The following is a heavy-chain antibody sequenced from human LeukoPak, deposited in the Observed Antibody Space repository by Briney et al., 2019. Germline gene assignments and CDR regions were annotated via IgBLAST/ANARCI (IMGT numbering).Heavy chain of an antibody. J-gene: IGHJ6*03. D-gene: IGHD1-26*01. CDR1: GFTFSSYS. CDR2: ISSSSSYI. Sequence: GGSLRLSCAASGFTFSSYSMNWARQAPGKGLEWVSSISSSSSYIYYADSVKGRFTISRDNAKNSLYLQMNSLRAEDTAVYYCARVRGSYYYYYYMDVWGKGTTVTVSS. V-gene: IGHV3-21*01. CDR3: ARVRGSYYYYYYMDV.